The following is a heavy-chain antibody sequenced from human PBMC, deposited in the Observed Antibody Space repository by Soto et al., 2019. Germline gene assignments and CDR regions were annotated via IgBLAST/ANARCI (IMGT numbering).Heavy chain of an antibody. CDR2: INHSGST. Sequence: SETLSLTCAVYGGSFSGYYWSWIRQPPGKGLEWIGEINHSGSTNYNPSIKSRVTISVDTSKNQFSLKLSSVTAADTAVYYCGIRSGTMVRGVISASNGMDVWGQGTTVTVSS. V-gene: IGHV4-34*01. CDR1: GGSFSGYY. CDR3: GIRSGTMVRGVISASNGMDV. D-gene: IGHD3-10*01. J-gene: IGHJ6*02.